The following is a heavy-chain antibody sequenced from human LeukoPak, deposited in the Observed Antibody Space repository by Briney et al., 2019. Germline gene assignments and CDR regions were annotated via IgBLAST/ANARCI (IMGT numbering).Heavy chain of an antibody. J-gene: IGHJ4*02. Sequence: PSETLSLTCTVSGGSISHYYWSWIRQPPGKRLEWIGYIYYSGSTNYNPSLKSRVTISVDTSKNQFSLKLSSVTAADTAVYYCARYAKEDDYYDSSGLYYFDYWGQGTLVTVSS. D-gene: IGHD3-22*01. CDR3: ARYAKEDDYYDSSGLYYFDY. CDR2: IYYSGST. CDR1: GGSISHYY. V-gene: IGHV4-59*08.